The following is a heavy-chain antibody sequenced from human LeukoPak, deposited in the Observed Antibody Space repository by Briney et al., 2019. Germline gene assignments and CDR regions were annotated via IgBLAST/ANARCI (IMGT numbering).Heavy chain of an antibody. D-gene: IGHD1-14*01. J-gene: IGHJ4*02. Sequence: PGRSLTLSCAASRFTVITNDMTWVRHAQGEGLEWVSVLYSDGNTKYADSVQGRFTISRDNSKNTLYLEMNSLSPDDTAVYYCARGVEPLAANTLAYWGQGTLVTVSS. CDR3: ARGVEPLAANTLAY. CDR1: RFTVITND. V-gene: IGHV3-53*01. CDR2: LYSDGNT.